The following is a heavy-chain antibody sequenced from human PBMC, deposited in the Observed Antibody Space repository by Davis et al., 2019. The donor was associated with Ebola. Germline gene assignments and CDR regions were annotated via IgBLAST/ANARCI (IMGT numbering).Heavy chain of an antibody. D-gene: IGHD2-2*01. Sequence: ASVKVSCKASGYTFTSYGISWVRQAPGQGLEWMGWISAYNGNTNYAQKLQGRVTMTTDTSTSTAYMELRRLRSDDTAVYYCARTGYCSSTSCYALYYYYYYGMDVWGQGTTVTVSS. J-gene: IGHJ6*02. V-gene: IGHV1-18*01. CDR1: GYTFTSYG. CDR3: ARTGYCSSTSCYALYYYYYYGMDV. CDR2: ISAYNGNT.